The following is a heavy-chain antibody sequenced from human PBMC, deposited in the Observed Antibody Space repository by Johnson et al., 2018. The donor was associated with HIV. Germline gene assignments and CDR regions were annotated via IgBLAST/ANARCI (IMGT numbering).Heavy chain of an antibody. V-gene: IGHV3-30*18. CDR1: GFTFSSYG. CDR3: AKLVGATHPLDF. Sequence: QMQLVESGGGVVQPGRSLRLSCAASGFTFSSYGMHWVRQAPGKGLEWVAVISYDGSNKYYADSVKGRFSISRDNSKNTLYLQMNRLRTEDTALYYCAKLVGATHPLDFWGQGTMVTVSS. D-gene: IGHD1-26*01. J-gene: IGHJ3*01. CDR2: ISYDGSNK.